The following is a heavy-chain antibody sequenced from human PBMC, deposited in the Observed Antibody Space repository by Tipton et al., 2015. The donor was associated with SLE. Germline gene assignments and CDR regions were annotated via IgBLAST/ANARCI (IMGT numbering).Heavy chain of an antibody. CDR2: ISGGGGST. CDR3: AKFEKTTDFYLDS. D-gene: IGHD1/OR15-1a*01. CDR1: GFTFSSYA. J-gene: IGHJ4*02. Sequence: SLRLSCATSGFTFSSYALSWVRRAPGKGLEWVSAISGGGGSTYYADFVKGRFSISIDKSKKTLFLRMNSLRVDDTATYYCAKFEKTTDFYLDSWGQGTLVSVSS. V-gene: IGHV3-23*01.